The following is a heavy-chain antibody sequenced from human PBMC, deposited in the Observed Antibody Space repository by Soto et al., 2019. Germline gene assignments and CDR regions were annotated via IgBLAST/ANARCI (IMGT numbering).Heavy chain of an antibody. CDR1: GDSIRSGSYS. V-gene: IGHV4-39*07. Sequence: SETLSLTCTVSGDSIRSGSYSWDWIRQSPGKGLEWIGCFWSSGTTYYNPSLKGRLTISVDTSKNQFSLNLSSVTAADMAVYYCARAPRGNYGYPSYFDYWGQGTLVTVSS. CDR2: FWSSGTT. D-gene: IGHD3-10*01. CDR3: ARAPRGNYGYPSYFDY. J-gene: IGHJ4*02.